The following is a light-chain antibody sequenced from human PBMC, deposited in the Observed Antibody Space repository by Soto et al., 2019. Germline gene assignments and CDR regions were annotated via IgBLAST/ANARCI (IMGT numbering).Light chain of an antibody. Sequence: EMVLTKSPGTLSLSPGERATLSCRAIQSVSSSYLAWYQQKPGQAPRLLIYRTSNRATGIPDRFSGSGSGTDFTLTISRLEPEDFAIYYCQKYGGAPPWTFGRGTKVDIK. J-gene: IGKJ1*01. CDR2: RTS. CDR3: QKYGGAPPWT. CDR1: QSVSSSY. V-gene: IGKV3-20*01.